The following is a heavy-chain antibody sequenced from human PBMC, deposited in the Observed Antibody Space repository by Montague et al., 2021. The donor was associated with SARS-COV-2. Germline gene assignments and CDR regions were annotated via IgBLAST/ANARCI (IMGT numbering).Heavy chain of an antibody. CDR2: IYTSGTT. CDR3: AGGSGIINFYNSGMDV. V-gene: IGHV4-4*07. Sequence: SETLSLTCTVSGGSISSYYWSWIRKPAGKGLERIGRIYTSGTTNYNPSLKSRVTMSVDTSKNQFSLKLSSVTAADTAVYYCAGGSGIINFYNSGMDVWGQGTTVTVSS. CDR1: GGSISSYY. D-gene: IGHD3-10*01. J-gene: IGHJ6*02.